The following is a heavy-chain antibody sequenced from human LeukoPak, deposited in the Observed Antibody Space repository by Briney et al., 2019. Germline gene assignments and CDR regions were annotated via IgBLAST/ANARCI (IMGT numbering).Heavy chain of an antibody. Sequence: SVKVSCKASGGTFSSYAVSWVRQAPGQGLEWMGRIIPIFGIANYAQKFQGRVTITADKSTSTAYMELSSLRSEGTAVYYCARDRAITGTRLYDYWGQGTLVTVSS. CDR2: IIPIFGIA. CDR3: ARDRAITGTRLYDY. CDR1: GGTFSSYA. D-gene: IGHD1-7*01. V-gene: IGHV1-69*04. J-gene: IGHJ4*02.